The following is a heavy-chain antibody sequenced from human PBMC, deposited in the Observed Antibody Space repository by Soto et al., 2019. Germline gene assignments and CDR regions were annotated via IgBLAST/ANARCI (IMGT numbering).Heavy chain of an antibody. CDR1: GGSISSYH. V-gene: IGHV4-4*07. Sequence: SGTLSVTGRVSGGSISSYHWSLIGQPAGQGLEWIGRMYSTGNTNYNPSLKSRVTVSIDTSKTQSFLRLNSVTAADSAVYYCAREFGDNWNYEAYWGQGTAVTVSS. D-gene: IGHD1-7*01. J-gene: IGHJ4*02. CDR2: MYSTGNT. CDR3: AREFGDNWNYEAY.